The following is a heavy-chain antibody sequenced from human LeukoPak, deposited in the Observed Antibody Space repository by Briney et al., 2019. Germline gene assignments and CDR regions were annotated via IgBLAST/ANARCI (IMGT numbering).Heavy chain of an antibody. V-gene: IGHV3-30*03. CDR1: GFTFSSHG. D-gene: IGHD6-19*01. Sequence: GGSLRLSCAASGFTFSSHGMNWVRQAPGEGLEWVAVISYDGSNKYYADSVKGRLTISRDNSKNTLFLQMNSLRAEDTAVYYCARYATIAVAGTGDFDYWGQGTLVTVSP. CDR3: ARYATIAVAGTGDFDY. J-gene: IGHJ4*02. CDR2: ISYDGSNK.